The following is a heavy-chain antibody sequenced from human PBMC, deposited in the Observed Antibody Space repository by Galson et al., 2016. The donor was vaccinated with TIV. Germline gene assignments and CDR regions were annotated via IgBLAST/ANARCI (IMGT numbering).Heavy chain of an antibody. V-gene: IGHV3-7*01. CDR2: IKEDGSEK. J-gene: IGHJ4*02. CDR1: GFTFSNYW. D-gene: IGHD2-15*01. CDR3: ARDKARCSGDSCYLGSSFDY. Sequence: SLRLSCAASGFTFSNYWMSWVRQAPGKGLEWVANIKEDGSEKYAVDSVQGRFTISRDNAKNTLYLRMNNLRVDDTAVYYCARDKARCSGDSCYLGSSFDYWGRGILVTVSS.